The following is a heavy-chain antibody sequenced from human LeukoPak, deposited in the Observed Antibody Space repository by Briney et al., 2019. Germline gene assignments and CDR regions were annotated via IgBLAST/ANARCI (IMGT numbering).Heavy chain of an antibody. CDR3: AKDRQQWLVRCWFDP. D-gene: IGHD6-19*01. J-gene: IGHJ5*02. CDR2: ISGSGGST. CDR1: GFTFSSYA. V-gene: IGHV3-23*01. Sequence: GGSLRLSCAASGFTFSSYAMSWVRQAPGKGLEWVSAISGSGGSTYYADSVKGRFTTSRANSKNTLYLQMNSLRAEDTAVYYCAKDRQQWLVRCWFDPWGQGTLVTVSS.